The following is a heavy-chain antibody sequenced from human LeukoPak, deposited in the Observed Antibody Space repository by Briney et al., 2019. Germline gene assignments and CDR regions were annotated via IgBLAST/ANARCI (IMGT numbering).Heavy chain of an antibody. CDR1: GGSISSSTYY. CDR2: IYYSEST. V-gene: IGHV4-39*07. Sequence: PSETLSLTCTVSGGSISSSTYYWGWIRQPPGKGLEWIGSIYYSESTYYNPSLKSRVTISVDTSKNQFSLKLSSVTAADTAVYYCARAEGWELLRRYAFDIWGQGTMVTVSS. CDR3: ARAEGWELLRRYAFDI. J-gene: IGHJ3*02. D-gene: IGHD1-26*01.